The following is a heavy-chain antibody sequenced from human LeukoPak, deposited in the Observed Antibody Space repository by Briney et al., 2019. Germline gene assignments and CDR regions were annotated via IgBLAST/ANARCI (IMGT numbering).Heavy chain of an antibody. CDR3: ARARQFEGLDV. J-gene: IGHJ3*01. Sequence: ASLKVYCQASGGHFSNFGFSWVRHAHGHGQKWMGRIIPDANIQNSAQRFQGRVTITADKATNTVYMEQNSQRSEDTAIYYCARARQFEGLDVWGQGTMVTVSS. CDR1: GGHFSNFG. V-gene: IGHV1-69*04. CDR2: IIPDANIQ. D-gene: IGHD5-24*01.